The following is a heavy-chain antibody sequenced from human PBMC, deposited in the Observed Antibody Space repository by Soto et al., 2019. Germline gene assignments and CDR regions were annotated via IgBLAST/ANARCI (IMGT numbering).Heavy chain of an antibody. Sequence: SETLSLTCSVSGDSISSYYWSWIRQPPGQGLEWIGYIYYSGSTKSNPSLKSRVTMSVDTSKNQFSLKMGSVTAADTAVYYCARHVSSGDYIFEYWGPGTLVTLPS. CDR2: IYYSGST. CDR3: ARHVSSGDYIFEY. D-gene: IGHD4-17*01. CDR1: GDSISSYY. J-gene: IGHJ4*02. V-gene: IGHV4-59*08.